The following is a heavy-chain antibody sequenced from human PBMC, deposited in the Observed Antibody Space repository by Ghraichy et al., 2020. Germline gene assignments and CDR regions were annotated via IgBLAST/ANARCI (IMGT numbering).Heavy chain of an antibody. Sequence: GGSLRLSCAASGFTFNSYSFNWVRQAPGKGLEWVSFISSSCTYIYYADSVKGRFTISRDNANNSLFLQMNSLRAEDTAVYFCVRGDFYYMDVWGKGTTVTVSS. V-gene: IGHV3-21*01. CDR2: ISSSCTYI. CDR3: VRGDFYYMDV. J-gene: IGHJ6*03. CDR1: GFTFNSYS. D-gene: IGHD3-3*01.